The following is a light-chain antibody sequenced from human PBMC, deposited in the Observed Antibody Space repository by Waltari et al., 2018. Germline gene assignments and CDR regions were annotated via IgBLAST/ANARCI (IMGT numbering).Light chain of an antibody. J-gene: IGLJ2*01. CDR2: DVR. V-gene: IGLV2-11*01. CDR1: SSDFGGYNY. CDR3: CSYAGSYSVV. Sequence: QSALTQPRSVSGSPGQSVPISCTGTSSDFGGYNYVSWAQQHPGKAPKLMIYDVRKRPSGVPDRFPGAKSGNTASLTISGLQAEDEADEYCCSYAGSYSVVFGGGTKLTVL.